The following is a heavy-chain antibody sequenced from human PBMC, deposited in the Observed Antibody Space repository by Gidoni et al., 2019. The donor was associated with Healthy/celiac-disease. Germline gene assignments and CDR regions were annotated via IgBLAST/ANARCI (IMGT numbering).Heavy chain of an antibody. CDR2: INPSGGST. CDR3: AMSIVVVPAARY. J-gene: IGHJ4*02. CDR1: GYTFTSYY. Sequence: QVQLVQSGAEVKKPGASVKVSCKASGYTFTSYYMHWGRQAPGQGLEWMGIINPSGGSTSYAQKFQGRVTMTRDTSTSTVYMELSSLRSEDTAVYYCAMSIVVVPAARYWGQGTLVTVSS. V-gene: IGHV1-46*03. D-gene: IGHD2-2*01.